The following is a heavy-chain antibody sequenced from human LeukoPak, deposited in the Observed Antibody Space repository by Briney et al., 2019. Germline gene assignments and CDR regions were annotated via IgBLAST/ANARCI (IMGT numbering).Heavy chain of an antibody. V-gene: IGHV3-21*01. D-gene: IGHD2-2*01. CDR2: ISSSSSYI. Sequence: PGGSLRLSCAASGFTFSSYSMNWVRQAPGKGLEWVSSISSSSSYIYYADSVKGRLTISRDNAKNSLYLQMNSLRAEDTAVYYCARDHGCSSTSCPSGGHWGQGTLVTVSS. CDR3: ARDHGCSSTSCPSGGH. J-gene: IGHJ1*01. CDR1: GFTFSSYS.